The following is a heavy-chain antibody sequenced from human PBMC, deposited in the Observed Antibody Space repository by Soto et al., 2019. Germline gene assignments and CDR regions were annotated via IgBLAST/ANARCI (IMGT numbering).Heavy chain of an antibody. CDR1: GYSFNSYY. D-gene: IGHD3-10*01. Sequence: QVQLVQSGAEVKKPGASVKVACKASGYSFNSYYMHWVRQAPGQGPEWMGVINPSGASTSYAQKFQGRVTMTRDTSTSTVYMELSSLRSEDTALYYCASDYNAYQRQHVFDIWGQGTLATVSS. CDR3: ASDYNAYQRQHVFDI. V-gene: IGHV1-46*02. CDR2: INPSGAST. J-gene: IGHJ3*02.